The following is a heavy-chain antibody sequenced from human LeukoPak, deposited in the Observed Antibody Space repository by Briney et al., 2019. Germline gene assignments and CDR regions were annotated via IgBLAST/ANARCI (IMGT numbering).Heavy chain of an antibody. CDR2: IYSGGST. CDR3: ARDYGYGDYTFDY. V-gene: IGHV3-53*01. Sequence: GSLRLSCAASGFTVSSNYMSWVRQAPGKGLEWVSVIYSGGSTYYADSVKGRFTISRDNSKNTLYLQMNSLRAEDTAVYYCARDYGYGDYTFDYWGQGTLVTVSS. CDR1: GFTVSSNY. D-gene: IGHD4-17*01. J-gene: IGHJ4*02.